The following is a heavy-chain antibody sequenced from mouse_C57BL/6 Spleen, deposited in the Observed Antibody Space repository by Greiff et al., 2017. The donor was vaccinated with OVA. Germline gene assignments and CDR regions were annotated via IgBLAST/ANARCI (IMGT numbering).Heavy chain of an antibody. J-gene: IGHJ1*03. Sequence: EVQLQESGPGLVKPSQSLSLTCSVTGYSITSGYYWNWIRQFPGNKLEWMGYISYDGSNNYNPSLKNRISITRDTSKNQFFLKLNSVTTEDTATYYCARESYYYGSSYWYFDVWGTGTTVTVSS. V-gene: IGHV3-6*01. CDR3: ARESYYYGSSYWYFDV. CDR1: GYSITSGYY. CDR2: ISYDGSN. D-gene: IGHD1-1*01.